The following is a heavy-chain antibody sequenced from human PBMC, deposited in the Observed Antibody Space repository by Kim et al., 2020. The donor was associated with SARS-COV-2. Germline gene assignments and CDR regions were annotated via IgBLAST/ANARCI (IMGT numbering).Heavy chain of an antibody. CDR2: INHSGST. D-gene: IGHD6-13*01. V-gene: IGHV4-34*01. CDR1: GGSFSGYY. J-gene: IGHJ5*01. Sequence: SETLSLTCAVYGGSFSGYYWSWIRQPPGKGLEWIGEINHSGSTNYNPSLKSRVNISVDTSKNQFSLKLSSVTAADTAVYYCARGPGYSSSWYVARNWF. CDR3: ARGPGYSSSWYVARNWF.